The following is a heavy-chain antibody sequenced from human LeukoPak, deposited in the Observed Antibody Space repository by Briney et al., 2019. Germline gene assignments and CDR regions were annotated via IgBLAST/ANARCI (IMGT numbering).Heavy chain of an antibody. D-gene: IGHD2-15*01. V-gene: IGHV3-9*01. CDR3: AKDIRRCSGGSCYSGLGYYYYYGMDV. Sequence: SPRLSSAASGFTFSSYTMNWGRQAPGKGLEWVSGISWNSGSIGYADTVKVRFTISRANAKNSLYLQMNSLRAEDTALYYCAKDIRRCSGGSCYSGLGYYYYYGMDVWGQGTTVTVSS. J-gene: IGHJ6*02. CDR1: GFTFSSYT. CDR2: ISWNSGSI.